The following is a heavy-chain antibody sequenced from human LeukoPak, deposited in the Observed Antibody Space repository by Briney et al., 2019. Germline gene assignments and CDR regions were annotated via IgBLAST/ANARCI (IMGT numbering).Heavy chain of an antibody. CDR2: IYYTGTT. CDR3: ARRPIAAGNNWFDP. CDR1: GGSISSAAYY. Sequence: NSSETLSLTCTVSGGSISSAAYYWGWVRQPPAKGLDWIGSIYYTGTTYYSPSLQTRATLSFDTSKNQFSLKLTSVTATDTAVYFCARRPIAAGNNWFDPWGQGTLVTVSS. J-gene: IGHJ5*02. D-gene: IGHD6-13*01. V-gene: IGHV4-39*01.